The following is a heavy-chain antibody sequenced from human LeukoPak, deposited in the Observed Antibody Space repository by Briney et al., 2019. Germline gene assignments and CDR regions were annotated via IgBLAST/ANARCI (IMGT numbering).Heavy chain of an antibody. J-gene: IGHJ4*02. CDR2: IYTSGST. CDR3: ARGKDIVVS. CDR1: NGSISSSRYF. V-gene: IGHV4-61*02. Sequence: SETLSLTCSVSNGSISSSRYFWGWIRQPAGKGLEWIGRIYTSGSTNYNPSLKSRVTISVDTSKNQFSLKLSSVTAADTAVYYCARGKDIVVSWGQGTLVTVSS. D-gene: IGHD2-15*01.